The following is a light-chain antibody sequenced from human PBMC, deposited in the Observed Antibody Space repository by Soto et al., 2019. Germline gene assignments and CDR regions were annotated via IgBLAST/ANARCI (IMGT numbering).Light chain of an antibody. Sequence: QSVLTQPASVSGSPGQSITISCTGTSSDVGGYNYVSWYQQYPGKAPKLMIYEVSYRPSGISNRFSGSKSGNTASLTISGLQADDEADYYCNSFTTSSTWVFGGGTKVTVL. V-gene: IGLV2-14*01. J-gene: IGLJ3*02. CDR3: NSFTTSSTWV. CDR1: SSDVGGYNY. CDR2: EVS.